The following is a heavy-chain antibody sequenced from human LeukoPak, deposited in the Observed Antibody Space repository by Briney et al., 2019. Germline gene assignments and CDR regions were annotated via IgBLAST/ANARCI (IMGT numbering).Heavy chain of an antibody. CDR1: GVSITSYD. J-gene: IGHJ1*01. Sequence: SETLSLTCTVSGVSITSYDWSWIRQPPGKGREWMGYIYYSGSTNYNPSLKSRVTISVDTSKNQFSLKLSSVTAADTAVYYCASFVVVTAEQYFQHWGQGTLVTVSS. CDR2: IYYSGST. V-gene: IGHV4-59*01. CDR3: ASFVVVTAEQYFQH. D-gene: IGHD2-21*02.